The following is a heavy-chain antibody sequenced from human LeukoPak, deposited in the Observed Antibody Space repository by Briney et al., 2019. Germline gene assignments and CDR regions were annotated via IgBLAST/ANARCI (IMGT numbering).Heavy chain of an antibody. V-gene: IGHV4-59*01. Sequence: PSETLSLTCTVSGGSISSYYWSWIRQPPGKGLEWIGYIYYSGSTNYNPSLKSRVTISVDTSKNQFSLKLSSVTAADTAVYYCARKNPAYCGGECYSYAFDIWGQGTMVTVSS. CDR3: ARKNPAYCGGECYSYAFDI. J-gene: IGHJ3*02. D-gene: IGHD2-21*01. CDR2: IYYSGST. CDR1: GGSISSYY.